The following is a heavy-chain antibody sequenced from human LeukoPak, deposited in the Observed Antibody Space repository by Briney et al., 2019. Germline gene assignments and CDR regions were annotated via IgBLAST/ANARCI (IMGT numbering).Heavy chain of an antibody. CDR2: ISAYKGNT. Sequence: EASVKVSCKASGYAFTNYAISWVRQAPGQGLEWMGWISAYKGNTYYAQKLQGRVTMTTDTSTSTAYMELRSLRSDDTAIYYCARDLYYYGSGSCYDVFAAWGQGTMVTVSS. J-gene: IGHJ3*01. CDR1: GYAFTNYA. V-gene: IGHV1-18*01. CDR3: ARDLYYYGSGSCYDVFAA. D-gene: IGHD3-10*01.